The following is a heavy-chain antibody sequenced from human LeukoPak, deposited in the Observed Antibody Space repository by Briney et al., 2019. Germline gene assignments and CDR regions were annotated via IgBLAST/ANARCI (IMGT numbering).Heavy chain of an antibody. CDR1: GYTFTGYY. J-gene: IGHJ5*02. D-gene: IGHD6-19*01. CDR3: ARDSGSSGWYQRFDP. Sequence: ASVKVSCKASGYTFTGYYMHWVRQAPGQGLEWMGWINTNTGNPTYAQGFTGRFVFSLDSSVSTAYLQISSLKAEDTAIYYCARDSGSSGWYQRFDPWGQGILVTVSS. V-gene: IGHV7-4-1*02. CDR2: INTNTGNP.